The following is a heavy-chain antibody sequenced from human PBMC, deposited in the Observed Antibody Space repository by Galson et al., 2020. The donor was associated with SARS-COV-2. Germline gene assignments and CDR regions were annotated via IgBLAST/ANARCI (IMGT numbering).Heavy chain of an antibody. V-gene: IGHV3-30*04. Sequence: TGGSLRLSCAASGFTFSNYAINWVRQAPGKGLEWVAVKSYDGRNQYYADSVKGRFTISRDNYKNTLYLQMNSLRPEDTAVYYCARDRRGDFYGVYSSEYYGMDVWGQGTTVTVSS. CDR3: ARDRRGDFYGVYSSEYYGMDV. D-gene: IGHD5-12*01. CDR2: KSYDGRNQ. CDR1: GFTFSNYA. J-gene: IGHJ6*02.